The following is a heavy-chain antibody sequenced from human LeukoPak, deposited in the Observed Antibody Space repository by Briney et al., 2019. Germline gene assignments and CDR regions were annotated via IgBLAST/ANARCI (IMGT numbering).Heavy chain of an antibody. Sequence: GESLKISCKGSGYSFTSYWIGWVRQMPGKGLEWMGIIYPGDSDTRYSPSFQGQVTISADKSISTAYLQWSSLKASDTAMYYCARHEPIWSGYYIQSWFDPWGQGTLVTVSS. V-gene: IGHV5-51*01. CDR2: IYPGDSDT. J-gene: IGHJ5*02. CDR3: ARHEPIWSGYYIQSWFDP. CDR1: GYSFTSYW. D-gene: IGHD3-3*01.